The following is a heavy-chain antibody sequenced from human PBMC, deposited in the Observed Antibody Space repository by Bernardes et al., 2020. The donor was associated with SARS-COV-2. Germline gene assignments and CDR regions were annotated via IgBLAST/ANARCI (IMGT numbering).Heavy chain of an antibody. CDR2: MTPNSGNT. J-gene: IGHJ4*02. D-gene: IGHD3-22*01. Sequence: ASVKVSCKASGYTFTSYDINWVRQATGQGLEWMGWMTPNSGNTGYAQKFQGRVTMTRNTSISTAYMELSSLRSEDTAVYYCAVEYYYDSSGYYWGFDYWGQGTLVTVSS. CDR1: GYTFTSYD. CDR3: AVEYYYDSSGYYWGFDY. V-gene: IGHV1-8*01.